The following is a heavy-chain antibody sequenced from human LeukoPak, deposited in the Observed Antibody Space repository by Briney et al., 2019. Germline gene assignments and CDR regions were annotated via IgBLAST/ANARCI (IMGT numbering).Heavy chain of an antibody. J-gene: IGHJ6*03. CDR3: ARNRPEFDCSGGSCRYYYYYMDV. D-gene: IGHD2-15*01. CDR1: GGSSSGYY. Sequence: SETLSITCAVYGGSSSGYYWSWIRQPPGKGLEWIGSIYYSGSTYYNPSLMSRVTISVYTSKNQFSLKLNSVTAADMAVYYCARNRPEFDCSGGSCRYYYYYMDVWSKGTTVTVSS. CDR2: IYYSGST. V-gene: IGHV4-34*01.